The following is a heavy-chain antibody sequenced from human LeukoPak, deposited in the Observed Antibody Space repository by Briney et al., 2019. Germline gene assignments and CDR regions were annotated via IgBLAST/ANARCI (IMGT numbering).Heavy chain of an antibody. CDR1: GGSISDYH. CDR3: ARGAGWYDF. D-gene: IGHD6-19*01. Sequence: SETLSLTCTVSGGSISDYHWSWIRQPPGKGLEWIAYIHYSGTTNYNPSLKSRVTISVDTSKNQFSLKLSSVTAADTAVYYCARGAGWYDFWGQGTLVTVSS. CDR2: IHYSGTT. J-gene: IGHJ5*01. V-gene: IGHV4-59*01.